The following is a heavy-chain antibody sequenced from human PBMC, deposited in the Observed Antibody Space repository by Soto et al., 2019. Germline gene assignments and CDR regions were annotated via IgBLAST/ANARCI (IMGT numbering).Heavy chain of an antibody. V-gene: IGHV3-23*01. Sequence: PGGSLRLSCAASGFTFRNNVLSWVRQAPGKGLDWVSGITGSGRDTYYADSVKGRFTISRDNDKNTLYLQLDSLRVEDTAMYYCTRGPRPSSSGTGAYWGPGTQVTVSS. J-gene: IGHJ4*02. CDR2: ITGSGRDT. CDR1: GFTFRNNV. D-gene: IGHD1-26*01. CDR3: TRGPRPSSSGTGAY.